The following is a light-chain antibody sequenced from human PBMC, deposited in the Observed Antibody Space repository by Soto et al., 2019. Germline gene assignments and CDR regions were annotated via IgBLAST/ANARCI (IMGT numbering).Light chain of an antibody. CDR1: SSNIGAGFD. V-gene: IGLV1-40*01. CDR3: QSFDSSLSGWL. J-gene: IGLJ3*02. CDR2: GNS. Sequence: QAVVTQPPSVSGAPGQRVTVSCTGSSSNIGAGFDVYWYQQLPGTAPRLLIYGNSNRPSGVPDRFSGSKSGTSASLAITGLQAEDEADYYCQSFDSSLSGWLFGGGTKLTVL.